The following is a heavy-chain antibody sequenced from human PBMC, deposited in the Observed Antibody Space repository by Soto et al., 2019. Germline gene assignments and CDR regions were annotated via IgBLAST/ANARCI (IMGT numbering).Heavy chain of an antibody. CDR3: ARGRYDFWSGYYYYYGMDV. J-gene: IGHJ6*02. Sequence: SETLSLTCTVSGYSISSGYYWGWIRQPPGKGLEWIGSIYHSGSTYYNPSLKSRVTISVDTSKNQFSLKLSSVTAADTAVYYCARGRYDFWSGYYYYYGMDVWGQGTTVTVSS. CDR2: IYHSGST. V-gene: IGHV4-38-2*02. D-gene: IGHD3-3*01. CDR1: GYSISSGYY.